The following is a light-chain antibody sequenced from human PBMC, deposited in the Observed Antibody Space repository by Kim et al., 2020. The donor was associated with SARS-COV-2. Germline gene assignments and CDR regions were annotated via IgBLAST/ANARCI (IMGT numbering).Light chain of an antibody. V-gene: IGLV2-11*03. J-gene: IGLJ2*01. CDR1: TIDVSGYNY. Sequence: GRSVTISCTGTTIDVSGYNYVSWYQQHPGKAPKLMINDVSQRPSGVPDRFSGSKSGNTASLTISGLQAEDEADYYCCSYASSYTLVFGGGTKLTVL. CDR3: CSYASSYTLV. CDR2: DVS.